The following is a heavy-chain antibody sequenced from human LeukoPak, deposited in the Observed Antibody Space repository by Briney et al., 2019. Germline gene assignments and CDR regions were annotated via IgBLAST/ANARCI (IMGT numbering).Heavy chain of an antibody. V-gene: IGHV1-18*01. J-gene: IGHJ4*02. Sequence: ASVKVSCKASGYTFTNYGISWVRQAPGQGLEWMGWISANNGKTKYAEKFQGRVTMTRNTSISTAYMELSSLRSEDTAVYYCARVTWQQLGYVWGQGTLVTVSS. CDR2: ISANNGKT. CDR1: GYTFTNYG. D-gene: IGHD6-13*01. CDR3: ARVTWQQLGYV.